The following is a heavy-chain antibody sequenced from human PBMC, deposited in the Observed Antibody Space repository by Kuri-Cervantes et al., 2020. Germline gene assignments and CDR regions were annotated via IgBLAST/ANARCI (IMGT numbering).Heavy chain of an antibody. V-gene: IGHV4-39*07. CDR3: ARVGILGFAR. D-gene: IGHD2-21*01. CDR1: GGSISGSRYY. CDR2: VYYSGST. Sequence: SETLSLTCTVSGGSISGSRYYWGWIRQPPGKGLEWIGSVYYSGSTYYNPSLKSRVTISVDTSKNQFSLKLSSVTAADTAVYYCARVGILGFARWGQGTLVTVSS. J-gene: IGHJ4*02.